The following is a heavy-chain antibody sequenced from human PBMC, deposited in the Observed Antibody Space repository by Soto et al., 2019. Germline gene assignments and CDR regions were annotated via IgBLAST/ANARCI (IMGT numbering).Heavy chain of an antibody. CDR2: INHSGNA. D-gene: IGHD3-9*01. V-gene: IGHV4-34*01. Sequence: PSETLSLTCAVYGGSFSGYYWSWIRQPPGKGLEWIGEINHSGNAYYNPSLQTRVTISLDKSKSQFSLKLNSVTAADSAVYFCARLEGLATISYYFHFWGPGALVTVSS. CDR3: ARLEGLATISYYFHF. J-gene: IGHJ4*02. CDR1: GGSFSGYY.